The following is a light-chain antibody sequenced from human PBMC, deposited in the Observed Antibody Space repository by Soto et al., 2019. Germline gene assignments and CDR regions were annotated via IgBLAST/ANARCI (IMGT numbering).Light chain of an antibody. Sequence: DIPMTQSPSAVSASVGDSVTITCRASQGVSTYLAWYQQKPGKAPNLLIFAATTLHSGVPSRFSGSVSWTDFTLAITSVQPEDLASYYCQQADTFPRTFGQGTKLEIK. V-gene: IGKV1-12*01. CDR2: AAT. CDR3: QQADTFPRT. CDR1: QGVSTY. J-gene: IGKJ2*02.